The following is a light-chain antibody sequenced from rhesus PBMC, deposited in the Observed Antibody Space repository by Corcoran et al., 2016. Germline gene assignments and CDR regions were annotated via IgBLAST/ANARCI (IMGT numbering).Light chain of an antibody. CDR2: KAS. J-gene: IGKJ3*01. CDR3: QHGYGTPFT. Sequence: DIQMTQSPSSLSASVGDTVTINCRASQGISSYLAWYQQKPGKAPKLLIYKASTLRNGVPSRFRGSGSGRDYTFTSSSLQPEDVATYYCQHGYGTPFTFGPGTKLDIK. V-gene: IGKV1-25*01. CDR1: QGISSY.